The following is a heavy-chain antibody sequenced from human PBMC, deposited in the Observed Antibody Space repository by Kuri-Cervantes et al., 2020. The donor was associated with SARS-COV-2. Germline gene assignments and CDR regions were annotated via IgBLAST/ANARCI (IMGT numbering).Heavy chain of an antibody. D-gene: IGHD1-14*01. CDR2: IKSQTGGWTT. V-gene: IGHV3-15*01. J-gene: IGHJ3*02. CDR3: TTGPVPAAFDI. Sequence: GGSLRLXCAASGFTFNGYYMHWVRQAPGKGLEWVGRIKSQTGGWTTDSAAPVKARFTNTRNDSKYPLYLKMNSLKTEDKAVYYCTTGPVPAAFDIWGQGTMVTVSS. CDR1: GFTFNGYY.